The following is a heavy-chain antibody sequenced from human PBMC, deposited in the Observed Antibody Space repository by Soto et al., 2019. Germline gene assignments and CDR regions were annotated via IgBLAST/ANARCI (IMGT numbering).Heavy chain of an antibody. J-gene: IGHJ4*02. CDR3: TTAQTDSGYGC. V-gene: IGHV3-15*01. Sequence: EVQLVESGGGLVKPGGSLRLSCAASGFTFSNAWMSWVRQAPGKGLEWVGRIKSKTDGGTTDYAAPVKGRYTISRDDSKNTLYLQMNSLKTEDTAVYYCTTAQTDSGYGCWGQGTLVTGSS. CDR1: GFTFSNAW. CDR2: IKSKTDGGTT. D-gene: IGHD5-12*01.